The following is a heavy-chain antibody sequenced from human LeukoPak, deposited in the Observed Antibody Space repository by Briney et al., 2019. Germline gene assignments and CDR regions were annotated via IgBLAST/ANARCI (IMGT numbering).Heavy chain of an antibody. CDR2: INHSGST. V-gene: IGHV4-34*01. CDR1: GGSFSGYY. Sequence: ETLSLTSAVYGGSFSGYYWSWIRQPPGKGLEWIGEINHSGSTNYNPSLKSRVTISVDTSKNQFSLKLSSVTAADTAVYYCARGRYYYYMDVWGKGTTVTVSS. CDR3: ARGRYYYYMDV. J-gene: IGHJ6*03.